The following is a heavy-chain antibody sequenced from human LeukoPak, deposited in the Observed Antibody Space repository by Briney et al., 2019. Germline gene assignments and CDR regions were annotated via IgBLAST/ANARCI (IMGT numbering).Heavy chain of an antibody. J-gene: IGHJ4*02. CDR3: AKDGGPYPDY. V-gene: IGHV1-18*01. CDR2: ISANNGNT. D-gene: IGHD3-16*01. Sequence: ASAKVSCKTSGYTFSSHGISWVRQAPGQGLEWMGWISANNGNTNYAQRFQGRVTMTTDTSTSTAYMELRSLRSDDTAVYYCAKDGGPYPDYWGQGTLVTVSS. CDR1: GYTFSSHG.